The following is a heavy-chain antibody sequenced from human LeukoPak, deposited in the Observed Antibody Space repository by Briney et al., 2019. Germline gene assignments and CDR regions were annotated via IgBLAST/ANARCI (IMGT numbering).Heavy chain of an antibody. D-gene: IGHD3-22*01. CDR1: GGSLSGHY. Sequence: SGTLSLTCTVSGGSLSGHYWSWIRQPPGNKLEWIGYVSYTGRSKYNPSLQSRVTISIDTSKSQFSLKLPSVTSADTAVYSCARLLDNDISGDPDTFDVWGQGKTVIVSS. CDR2: VSYTGRS. V-gene: IGHV4-59*11. CDR3: ARLLDNDISGDPDTFDV. J-gene: IGHJ3*01.